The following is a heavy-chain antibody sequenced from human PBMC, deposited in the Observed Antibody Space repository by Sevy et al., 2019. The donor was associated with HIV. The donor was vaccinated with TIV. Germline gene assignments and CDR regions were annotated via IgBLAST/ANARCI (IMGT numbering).Heavy chain of an antibody. Sequence: GGSLRLSCAASGFTFSSYGMHWVRQAPGKGLEWVAVIWYDGSNKYYADSVKGRFTISRDNSKNTLYLQMNSLRAEDTAVYYCARDGYCSSTSCYTTYYYYGMDVWGQGTTVTVSS. J-gene: IGHJ6*02. CDR2: IWYDGSNK. CDR3: ARDGYCSSTSCYTTYYYYGMDV. CDR1: GFTFSSYG. V-gene: IGHV3-33*01. D-gene: IGHD2-2*02.